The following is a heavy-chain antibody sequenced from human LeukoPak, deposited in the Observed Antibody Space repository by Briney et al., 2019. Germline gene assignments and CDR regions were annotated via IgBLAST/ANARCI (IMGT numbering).Heavy chain of an antibody. Sequence: ASVKVSCKASGYTFTSYYMHWVRQAPGQGLEWMGWMNPNSGNTGYAQKFQGRVTMTRNTSISTAYMELSSLRSEDTAVYYCARGEAAAGREYGMDVWGQGTTVTVSS. V-gene: IGHV1-8*02. CDR3: ARGEAAAGREYGMDV. J-gene: IGHJ6*02. CDR2: MNPNSGNT. D-gene: IGHD6-13*01. CDR1: GYTFTSYY.